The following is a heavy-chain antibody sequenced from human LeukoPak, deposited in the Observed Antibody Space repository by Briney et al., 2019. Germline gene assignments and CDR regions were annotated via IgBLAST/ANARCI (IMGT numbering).Heavy chain of an antibody. J-gene: IGHJ4*02. CDR3: AREMWNTAY. D-gene: IGHD1-1*01. CDR2: IYSGGST. V-gene: IGHV3-53*01. Sequence: GGSLRLSCEASGFTVSSNYMSWVRQAPGKGLEWVSVIYSGGSTYYADSVKGRVTISRDTSKNTLYLQMNSLRAEDTAVYYCAREMWNTAYWGQGTLVTVSS. CDR1: GFTVSSNY.